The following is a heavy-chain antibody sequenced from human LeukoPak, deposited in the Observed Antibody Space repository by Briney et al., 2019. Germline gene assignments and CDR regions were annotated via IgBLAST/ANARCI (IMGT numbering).Heavy chain of an antibody. J-gene: IGHJ6*03. CDR3: ARRWVWSGSYRANYYMDV. CDR1: GGSISSYY. Sequence: SETLSLTCTVSGGSISSYYWSWIRQPAGKGLEWIGEINHSGSTNYNPSLKSRVTISVDTSKNQSSLKLSSVTAADTAVYYCARRWVWSGSYRANYYMDVWGKGTTVTVSS. CDR2: INHSGST. D-gene: IGHD1-26*01. V-gene: IGHV4-34*01.